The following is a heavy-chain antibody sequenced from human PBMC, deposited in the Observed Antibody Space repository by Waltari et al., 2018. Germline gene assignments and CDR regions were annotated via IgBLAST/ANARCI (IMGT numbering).Heavy chain of an antibody. J-gene: IGHJ4*02. CDR1: GFTFSSCW. V-gene: IGHV3-7*01. CDR3: AKGFDY. CDR2: IKQDGSEK. Sequence: EVQLVESGGGLVQPGGSLRLSCAASGFTFSSCWMSWVRQAPGKGLEWVANIKQDGSEKYYVDSVKGRFTISRDNAKNSLYLQMNSLRAEDTAVYYCAKGFDYWGQGTLVTVSS.